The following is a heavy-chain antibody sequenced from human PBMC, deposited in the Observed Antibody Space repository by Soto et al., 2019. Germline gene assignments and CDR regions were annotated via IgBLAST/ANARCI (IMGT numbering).Heavy chain of an antibody. Sequence: QAQVVQSGAEVRKPGSSVKLSCKASEGTFNSYAIAWVRQAPGQGLEWMGGIIPYYNTLNYAQKFQDRVTITADDSTNTVDMELSSLRSDETAVYFCASGASRWYPYFFDSWAQGTLVTVSS. CDR3: ASGASRWYPYFFDS. J-gene: IGHJ4*02. D-gene: IGHD6-13*01. CDR1: EGTFNSYA. V-gene: IGHV1-69*01. CDR2: IIPYYNTL.